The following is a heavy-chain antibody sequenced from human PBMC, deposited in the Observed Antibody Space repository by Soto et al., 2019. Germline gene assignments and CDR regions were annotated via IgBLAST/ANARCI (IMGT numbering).Heavy chain of an antibody. CDR2: INPSGGST. Sequence: GASVKVSCKASGYTFTKYYMHWVRQAPGQGLEWMGIINPSGGSTSYAQKSQGRVTMTRDTSTSTVYMELSSLRSEDTAVYYCARDTAEGIRFLEWPHYYYYGMDVWGQGTTVTVSS. CDR3: ARDTAEGIRFLEWPHYYYYGMDV. CDR1: GYTFTKYY. D-gene: IGHD3-3*01. V-gene: IGHV1-46*01. J-gene: IGHJ6*02.